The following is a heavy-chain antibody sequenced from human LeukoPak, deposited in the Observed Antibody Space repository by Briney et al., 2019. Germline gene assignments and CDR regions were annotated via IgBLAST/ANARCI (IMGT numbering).Heavy chain of an antibody. CDR3: ATMDIVVVPAQVRYGMDV. CDR2: FDPEDGET. D-gene: IGHD2-2*03. CDR1: GYTLTELS. V-gene: IGHV1-24*01. Sequence: GASVKVSCKVSGYTLTELSMHWVRQAPGKVLEWMGGFDPEDGETIYAQKFQGRVTMTEDTSTDTAYMELSSLRSEDTAVYYCATMDIVVVPAQVRYGMDVWGQGTTVTVSS. J-gene: IGHJ6*02.